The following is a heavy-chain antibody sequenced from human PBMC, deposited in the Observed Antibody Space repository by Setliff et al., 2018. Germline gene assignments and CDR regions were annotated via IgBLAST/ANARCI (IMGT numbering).Heavy chain of an antibody. J-gene: IGHJ4*02. CDR2: IIPIFGTA. CDR1: GDTFSSYV. V-gene: IGHV1-69*13. D-gene: IGHD3-3*01. CDR3: ARDDGRAAVAEWFFDS. Sequence: ASVKVSCKASGDTFSSYVINWVRQAPRQGLEWMGGIIPIFGTANYAQKFQGRVTITADESTNTAYMELSSLRYEDTAVYYCARDDGRAAVAEWFFDSWGQGSLVTV.